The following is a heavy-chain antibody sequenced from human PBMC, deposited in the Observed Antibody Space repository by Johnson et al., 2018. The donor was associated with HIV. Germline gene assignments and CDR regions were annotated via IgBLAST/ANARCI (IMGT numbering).Heavy chain of an antibody. J-gene: IGHJ3*02. CDR2: IKQDGSEK. D-gene: IGHD3-16*01. Sequence: VQLVESGGGVVQPGGSLRLSCTASGFTFNSYWMSWVRQAPGKGLEWVANIKQDGSEKYYVDSVKGRFTISRDNAKNSLYLQMNSLRAEDTAVYYCARDVKVCAFDIWGQGTMVTVSS. CDR3: ARDVKVCAFDI. V-gene: IGHV3-7*01. CDR1: GFTFNSYW.